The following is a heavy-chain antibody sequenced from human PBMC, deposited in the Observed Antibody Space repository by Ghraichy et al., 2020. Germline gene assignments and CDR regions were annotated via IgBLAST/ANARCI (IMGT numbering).Heavy chain of an antibody. D-gene: IGHD1-26*01. CDR2: IYSSGST. J-gene: IGHJ6*02. Sequence: SETLSLTCTVSGDSISNFYWSWIRQPPGKGLEWIGYIYSSGSTSYNSSLKSRVTMSADTSKNQISLKLSSVTATDTAVYYCARRRSGSFYHYTMDVWGQGTTVTVSS. V-gene: IGHV4-59*08. CDR3: ARRRSGSFYHYTMDV. CDR1: GDSISNFY.